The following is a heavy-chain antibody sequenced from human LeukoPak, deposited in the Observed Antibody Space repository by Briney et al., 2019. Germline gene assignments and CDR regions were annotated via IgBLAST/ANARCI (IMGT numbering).Heavy chain of an antibody. D-gene: IGHD3-10*01. Sequence: GGSLRLSCAASGFTFTTYWMHWVRQAPGKGLVWASRINSDGSTTSDADSVKGRFTISRDNAKNTMYLQMNSLRVEDTAVYYCARGGLGTMVRGTYYYYYYMDVWGKGTTVTVSS. J-gene: IGHJ6*03. CDR1: GFTFTTYW. V-gene: IGHV3-74*01. CDR2: INSDGSTT. CDR3: ARGGLGTMVRGTYYYYYYMDV.